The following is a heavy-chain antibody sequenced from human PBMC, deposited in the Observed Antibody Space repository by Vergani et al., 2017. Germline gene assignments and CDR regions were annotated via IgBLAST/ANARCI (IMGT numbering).Heavy chain of an antibody. CDR2: IKSKTDGGTT. J-gene: IGHJ4*02. V-gene: IGHV3-15*01. Sequence: EVQLVESGGGLVKPGGSLRLSCAASGFTFSNSWMSWVRQAPGKGLKLVCRIKSKTDGGTTDYAAPVKGRFTISRDDSKNTLYLQMNSLKTEDTAVYYCTTESYYYDSSGYLAVGYWGKGTVVTVSS. D-gene: IGHD3-22*01. CDR1: GFTFSNSW. CDR3: TTESYYYDSSGYLAVGY.